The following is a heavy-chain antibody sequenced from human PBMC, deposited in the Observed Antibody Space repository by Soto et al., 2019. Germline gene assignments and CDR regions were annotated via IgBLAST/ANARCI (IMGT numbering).Heavy chain of an antibody. Sequence: GSLRLSCAASGFTFSSYAMSWVRQAPGKGLEWVSAISASGARAYYADSVKGRFTFSRDNSKTPLFLKMNSLRAEDTAVYYCAKQGVVVTAIDYWGQETLVTVSS. V-gene: IGHV3-23*01. D-gene: IGHD2-21*02. J-gene: IGHJ4*02. CDR2: ISASGARA. CDR1: GFTFSSYA. CDR3: AKQGVVVTAIDY.